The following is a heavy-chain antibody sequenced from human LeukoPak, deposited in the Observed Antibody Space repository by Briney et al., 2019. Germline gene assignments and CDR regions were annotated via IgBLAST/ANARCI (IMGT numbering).Heavy chain of an antibody. J-gene: IGHJ4*02. CDR3: ARTGLAYYDILTGYSTQYYDY. CDR2: IIPIFGTA. CDR1: GGTFSSYA. V-gene: IGHV1-69*13. D-gene: IGHD3-9*01. Sequence: SVKVSCKASGGTFSSYAISWVRQAPGQGLEWMGGIIPIFGTANYAQKFQGRVTITADESTSTAYMELSSLRSEDTAVYYCARTGLAYYDILTGYSTQYYDYWGQGTLVTVSS.